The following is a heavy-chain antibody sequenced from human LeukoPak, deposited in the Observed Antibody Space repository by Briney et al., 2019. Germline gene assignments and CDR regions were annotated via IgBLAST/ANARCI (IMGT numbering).Heavy chain of an antibody. V-gene: IGHV3-30-3*01. J-gene: IGHJ4*02. CDR3: AKDRGDSGGYHSTADY. CDR1: GFTFSSYA. Sequence: PGGSLRLSCAASGFTFSSYAMHWVRQAPGRGLEWVAVISYDGSNKYYADSVKGRFTISRDNSKNTLYLQINSLRAEDTAVYYCAKDRGDSGGYHSTADYWGQGTLVTVSS. D-gene: IGHD3-22*01. CDR2: ISYDGSNK.